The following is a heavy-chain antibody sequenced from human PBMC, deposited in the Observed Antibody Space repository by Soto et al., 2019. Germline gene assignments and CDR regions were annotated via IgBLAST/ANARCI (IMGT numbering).Heavy chain of an antibody. Sequence: SETLSLTCTVSGGSISSSSYYWGWIRQSPGKGLEWIGSIYYSGSTYYNPSLKSRVTISVDTSKNQFSLKLSSVTASDTAVYYCANPSLAVAGRVGGVYYGMDVWGQGITVTFSS. CDR3: ANPSLAVAGRVGGVYYGMDV. CDR1: GGSISSSSYY. J-gene: IGHJ6*02. D-gene: IGHD6-19*01. CDR2: IYYSGST. V-gene: IGHV4-39*01.